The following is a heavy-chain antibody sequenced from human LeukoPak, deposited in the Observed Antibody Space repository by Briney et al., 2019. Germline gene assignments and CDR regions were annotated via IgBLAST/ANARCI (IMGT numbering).Heavy chain of an antibody. D-gene: IGHD2-2*01. CDR3: ARAGYCSSTSCYVHYYYYMDV. J-gene: IGHJ6*03. CDR1: GYTFTSYG. V-gene: IGHV1-18*01. Sequence: ASVKVSCKASGYTFTSYGISWVRQAPGQALEWMGWISAYNGNTNYAQKLQGRVTMTRDTSTSTAYMELRSLRSDDTAVYYCARAGYCSSTSCYVHYYYYMDVWGKGTTVTISS. CDR2: ISAYNGNT.